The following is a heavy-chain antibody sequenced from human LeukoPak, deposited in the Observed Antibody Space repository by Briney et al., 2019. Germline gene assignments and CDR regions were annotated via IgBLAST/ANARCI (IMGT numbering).Heavy chain of an antibody. CDR3: TRTPGWDSAVHAFDI. V-gene: IGHV3-49*04. CDR2: IRSKAYGGTT. D-gene: IGHD1-26*01. CDR1: GFTFGDYA. Sequence: QPGRSLRLSCTASGFTFGDYAMSWVRQAPGKGLEWVGFIRSKAYGGTTEYAASVKGRFTISRDDSKSIAYLQMNSLKTEDTAVYYCTRTPGWDSAVHAFDIWGQGTMVTVSS. J-gene: IGHJ3*02.